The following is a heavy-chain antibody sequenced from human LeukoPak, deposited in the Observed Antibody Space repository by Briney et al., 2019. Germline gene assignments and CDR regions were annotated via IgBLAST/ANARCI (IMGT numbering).Heavy chain of an antibody. Sequence: GGSLRLSCAASGYMFSSYGMHWVRHAPGKGLEGVAVIWSDGSNKYYADSVKGRFTISKDSSQNTLYLEMNSLRAEDTAVYYCARDNSWYFDYWGRGTLVTVSS. CDR1: GYMFSSYG. J-gene: IGHJ4*02. CDR3: ARDNSWYFDY. V-gene: IGHV3-33*01. CDR2: IWSDGSNK. D-gene: IGHD4-11*01.